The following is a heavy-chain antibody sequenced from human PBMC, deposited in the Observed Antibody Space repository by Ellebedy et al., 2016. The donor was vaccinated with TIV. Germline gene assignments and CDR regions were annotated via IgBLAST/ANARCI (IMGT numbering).Heavy chain of an antibody. CDR1: GFIFSSYV. J-gene: IGHJ3*02. V-gene: IGHV3-23*01. CDR3: AKARLYTYVRYAFDI. CDR2: IGGGGDNT. D-gene: IGHD5-18*01. Sequence: GGSLRLXXAASGFIFSSYVMSWVRQAPGKGLEWVSSIGGGGDNTYYADSVKGRFTISRDNSKNTLFLQMNSLRVEDTAVYYCAKARLYTYVRYAFDIWGQGTTVTVSS.